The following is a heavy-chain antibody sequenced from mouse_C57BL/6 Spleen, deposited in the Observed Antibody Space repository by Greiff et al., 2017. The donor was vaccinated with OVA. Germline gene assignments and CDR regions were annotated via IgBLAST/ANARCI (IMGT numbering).Heavy chain of an antibody. CDR1: GYTFTSYW. J-gene: IGHJ2*01. V-gene: IGHV1-50*01. Sequence: VQLQQPGAELVKPGASVKLSCKASGYTFTSYWMQWVKQRPGQGLEWIGEIDPSDSYTNYNQKFKGKATLTVDTSSSTAYLQLSSLTSEDSAVYYCARYFTTRVGVGYWGQGTTLTVSS. D-gene: IGHD1-1*01. CDR3: ARYFTTRVGVGY. CDR2: IDPSDSYT.